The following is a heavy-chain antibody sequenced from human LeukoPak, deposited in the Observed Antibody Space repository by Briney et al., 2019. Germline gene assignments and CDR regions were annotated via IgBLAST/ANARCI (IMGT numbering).Heavy chain of an antibody. CDR1: GFSSSDYW. CDR2: MNSDGTTT. Sequence: GGSLRLSCAASGFSSSDYWMHWVRHAPGKGLVWVSRMNSDGTTTNYADSVKGRFTISRDNAKNSLYLQMNSLRAEDTAVYYCARDPGWLRATYDAFDIWGQGTMVTVSS. CDR3: ARDPGWLRATYDAFDI. V-gene: IGHV3-74*01. D-gene: IGHD5-12*01. J-gene: IGHJ3*02.